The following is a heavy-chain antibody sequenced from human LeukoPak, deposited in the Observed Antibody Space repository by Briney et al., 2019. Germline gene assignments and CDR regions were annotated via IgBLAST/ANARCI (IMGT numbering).Heavy chain of an antibody. Sequence: SETLSLTCTVSGGSISSSSYYWGWIRQPPGKGLEWIGSIYYSGSTYYNPSLKSRVTISVDTSKNQFSLKVSSVTAADTAVYYCARGLGDGYNFDDAFDIWGQGTMVTVSS. J-gene: IGHJ3*02. CDR3: ARGLGDGYNFDDAFDI. V-gene: IGHV4-39*07. CDR2: IYYSGST. CDR1: GGSISSSSYY. D-gene: IGHD5-24*01.